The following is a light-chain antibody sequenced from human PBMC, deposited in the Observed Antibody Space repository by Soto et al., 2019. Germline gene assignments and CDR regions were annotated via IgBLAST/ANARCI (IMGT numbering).Light chain of an antibody. V-gene: IGLV2-23*01. CDR2: NGT. CDR3: CSSASESTAV. J-gene: IGLJ1*01. Sequence: QSAPAPPASVSVSPGETITICWTESSSDVGAYNSVCWYRQHSHKAPQVIIYNGTKRPSGVSNRFSGSTSGNGDSLTLSGLQADDEADYFCCSSASESTAVFGSGTKVTVL. CDR1: SSDVGAYNS.